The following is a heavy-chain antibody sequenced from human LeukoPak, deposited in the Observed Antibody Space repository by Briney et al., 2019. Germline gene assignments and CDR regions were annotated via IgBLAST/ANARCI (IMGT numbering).Heavy chain of an antibody. CDR3: ARGIYGDY. J-gene: IGHJ4*02. CDR1: GYTFTDYY. V-gene: IGHV1-2*02. D-gene: IGHD1-26*01. Sequence: ASVKVSCKASGYTFTDYYVHWVRQAPGQGPEWMGWINPKSADTKYAQKFQGRLTMTRDTSITTTYMELSKLRSDDTAVYYCARGIYGDYWGQGTLVTVSS. CDR2: INPKSADT.